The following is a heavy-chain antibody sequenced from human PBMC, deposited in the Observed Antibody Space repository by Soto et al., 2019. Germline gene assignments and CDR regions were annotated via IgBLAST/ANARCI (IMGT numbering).Heavy chain of an antibody. V-gene: IGHV5-10-1*01. J-gene: IGHJ4*02. D-gene: IGHD5-12*01. CDR1: GYSFAGYW. CDR3: ARQIYDSDSGPNFQYYFDS. Sequence: GESLKIACKGSGYSFAGYWITWVRQKPGKGLEWMGRIDPSDSQTYYSPSFRGHVTISVTKSITTVFLQWSSLRASDTAMYYCARQIYDSDSGPNFQYYFDSWGQGTPVTVSS. CDR2: IDPSDSQT.